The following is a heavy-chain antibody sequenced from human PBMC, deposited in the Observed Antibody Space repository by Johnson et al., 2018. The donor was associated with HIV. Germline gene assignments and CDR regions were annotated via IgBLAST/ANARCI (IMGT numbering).Heavy chain of an antibody. Sequence: QVQLVESGGGVVQPGTSLTLSCAASGFPFRDSAMHWVRQAPGRGMEWLAVIIFDGVYKHHAESVRGRFTISRDNSKATLYLQMNSLRGEDTAVYYCARGPPPFARFGGAAKPNDAFDIWGQGTMVTVSS. CDR3: ARGPPPFARFGGAAKPNDAFDI. CDR1: GFPFRDSA. J-gene: IGHJ3*02. D-gene: IGHD3-3*01. V-gene: IGHV3-30-3*01. CDR2: IIFDGVYK.